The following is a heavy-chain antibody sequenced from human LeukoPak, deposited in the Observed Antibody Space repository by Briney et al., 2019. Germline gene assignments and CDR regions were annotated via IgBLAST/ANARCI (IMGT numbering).Heavy chain of an antibody. J-gene: IGHJ4*02. Sequence: SETLSLTCTVSGGSISSGGYYWSWIRQHPWKGLEWIGYIYYSGSTYYNPSLKSRVTISVDTSKNQFSLKLSSVTAADTAVYYCARGHYYDSSGYPYDYYFDYWGQGTLVTVSS. V-gene: IGHV4-31*03. D-gene: IGHD3-22*01. CDR1: GGSISSGGYY. CDR2: IYYSGST. CDR3: ARGHYYDSSGYPYDYYFDY.